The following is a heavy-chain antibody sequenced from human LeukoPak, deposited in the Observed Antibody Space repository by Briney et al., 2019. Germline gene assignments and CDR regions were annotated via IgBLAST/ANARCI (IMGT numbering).Heavy chain of an antibody. CDR3: ARGESGWYYYYYGMDV. Sequence: GGSLRLSCAASGFTFSDYYMSWIRQAPGKELEWVSYISSSRNTIYYADSVKGRFTISRDNAKNSLYLQMNSLRAEDTAVYYCARGESGWYYYYYGMDVWGQGTTVTVSS. CDR2: ISSSRNTI. CDR1: GFTFSDYY. D-gene: IGHD6-19*01. V-gene: IGHV3-11*01. J-gene: IGHJ6*02.